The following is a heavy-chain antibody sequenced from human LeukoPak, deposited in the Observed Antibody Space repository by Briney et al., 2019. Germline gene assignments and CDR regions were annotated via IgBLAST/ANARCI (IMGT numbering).Heavy chain of an antibody. V-gene: IGHV3-23*01. J-gene: IGHJ4*02. D-gene: IGHD3-9*01. CDR3: AKDRSRYFDWLFYDS. CDR1: GFTFSSYG. Sequence: PGGSLRLSCAASGFTFSSYGMSWVRQAPGKGLEWVSAISGNGDRIYYADSVKGRFTISRDNSKNTLYLQMNSLTADDTAVYYCAKDRSRYFDWLFYDSWGQGTRVVVSS. CDR2: ISGNGDRI.